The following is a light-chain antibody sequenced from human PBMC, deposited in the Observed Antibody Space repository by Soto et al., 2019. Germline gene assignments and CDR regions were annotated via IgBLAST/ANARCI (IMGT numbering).Light chain of an antibody. V-gene: IGKV1-5*01. CDR2: DAS. CDR1: QSISSW. J-gene: IGKJ1*01. Sequence: DIQFTQSPSTLSASVGDRVTITCRASQSISSWLAWYKQKPGKAPKLLIYDASSLARGVQSRFSGSGSGTEFTLTISSLQPDDFATYYCQQYNSYSRTFGRGTQVDNK. CDR3: QQYNSYSRT.